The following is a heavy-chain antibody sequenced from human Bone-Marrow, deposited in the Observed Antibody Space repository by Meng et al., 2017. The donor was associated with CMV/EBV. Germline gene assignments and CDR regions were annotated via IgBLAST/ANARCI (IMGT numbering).Heavy chain of an antibody. CDR1: GFIFSSYE. V-gene: IGHV3-48*03. CDR2: IDSRGSSI. CDR3: ARDLGRGIMATTKYYYYYGMDV. D-gene: IGHD5-24*01. J-gene: IGHJ6*02. Sequence: GESLKISCAASGFIFSSYEMNWVRQTPGKGLEWISYIDSRGSSIFYADSVKGRFAISRDNPKNSLYLQMNSLRAEDTAVYYCARDLGRGIMATTKYYYYYGMDVWGQGTTVTVSS.